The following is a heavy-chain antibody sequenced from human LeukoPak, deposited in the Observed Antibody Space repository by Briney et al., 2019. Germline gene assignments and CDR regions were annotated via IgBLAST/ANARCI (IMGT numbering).Heavy chain of an antibody. CDR2: IYHSGST. Sequence: SETLSLTCAVSGGSISSSNWWSWVRQPPGKGLEWIGEIYHSGSTNYNPSLKSRVTISVEMSKNQFSLKLSSVTAADTAVYYCARDSDYDVWSGRKGAFDIWGQGTMVTVSS. CDR3: ARDSDYDVWSGRKGAFDI. CDR1: GGSISSSNW. J-gene: IGHJ3*02. V-gene: IGHV4-4*02. D-gene: IGHD3-3*01.